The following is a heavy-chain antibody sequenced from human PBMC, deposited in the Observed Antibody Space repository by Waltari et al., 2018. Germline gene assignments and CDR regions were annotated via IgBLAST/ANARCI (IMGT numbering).Heavy chain of an antibody. Sequence: EVQLVESGGVGEQPGGSLSRSCAASGFTLVHYTSPWVSQATGKGLECVSLISWDGGSTYYADSVKGRFTSSRDNSKNSLYLQMNSLRTEDTALYYCAKAVETPWIFDYWGQGTLVTVSS. V-gene: IGHV3-43*01. D-gene: IGHD2-2*03. CDR1: GFTLVHYT. CDR2: ISWDGGST. J-gene: IGHJ4*02. CDR3: AKAVETPWIFDY.